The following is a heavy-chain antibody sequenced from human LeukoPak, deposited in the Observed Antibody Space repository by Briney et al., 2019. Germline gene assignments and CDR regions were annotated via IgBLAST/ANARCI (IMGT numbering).Heavy chain of an antibody. CDR1: GYTFTNYG. D-gene: IGHD3-10*01. Sequence: ASVKVSCKASGYTFTNYGFTWVRQAPGQGLEWMGWISAYNRNTNYAQKFQGRVTMTTDTSTSTAYMELRSLRSDDTAVYYCARDLAGDYGDYWGQGTLVTVSS. J-gene: IGHJ4*02. CDR3: ARDLAGDYGDY. CDR2: ISAYNRNT. V-gene: IGHV1-18*01.